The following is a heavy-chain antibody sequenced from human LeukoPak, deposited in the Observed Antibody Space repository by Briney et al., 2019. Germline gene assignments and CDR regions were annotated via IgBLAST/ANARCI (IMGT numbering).Heavy chain of an antibody. J-gene: IGHJ3*02. CDR2: IWYDGSNK. CDR1: GFTFSSYG. Sequence: GGSLRLSCAVSGFTFSSYGMHSVRQAPGKGLEWVAVIWYDGSNKYYADSVKGRFTISRDNSKNTLYLQMNSLRAEDTAVYYCARDDYYDSTGLSAFDIWGQGTMVTVSS. CDR3: ARDDYYDSTGLSAFDI. V-gene: IGHV3-33*01. D-gene: IGHD3-22*01.